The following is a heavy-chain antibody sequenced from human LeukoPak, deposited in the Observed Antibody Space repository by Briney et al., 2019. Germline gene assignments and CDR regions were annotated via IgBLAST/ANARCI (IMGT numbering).Heavy chain of an antibody. CDR1: SYSISSGYC. CDR2: IYHSGST. D-gene: IGHD3-22*01. CDR3: ALNYDSSGYYYLDY. J-gene: IGHJ4*02. Sequence: KASETLSLTCIVSSYSISSGYCWGWIRQPPGKGLEWIGSIYHSGSTYYNPSLKSRVTISVDTSKNQFSLKLSSVTAADTAVYYCALNYDSSGYYYLDYWGQGTLVTVSS. V-gene: IGHV4-38-2*02.